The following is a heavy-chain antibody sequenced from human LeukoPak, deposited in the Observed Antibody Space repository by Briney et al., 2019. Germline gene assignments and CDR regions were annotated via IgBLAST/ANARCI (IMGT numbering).Heavy chain of an antibody. CDR2: INPSGGST. Sequence: ASVKVSCKASGYTFTTYYMHWVRPAPGQGLEWMGIINPSGGSTSYAQRFQGRVTMTRDTSTSTVYMELSSLRSEDTAVYYCAREPNPIAAAAYYFDYWGQGTLVTVSS. CDR3: AREPNPIAAAAYYFDY. V-gene: IGHV1-46*01. CDR1: GYTFTTYY. D-gene: IGHD6-13*01. J-gene: IGHJ4*02.